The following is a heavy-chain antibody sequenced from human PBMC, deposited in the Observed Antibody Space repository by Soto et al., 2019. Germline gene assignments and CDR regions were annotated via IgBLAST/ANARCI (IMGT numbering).Heavy chain of an antibody. Sequence: PGGSLRLSCTVSGFTIGDAAINWFRQAPGKGLEWVGFIRSNPYGGTTEYAASVKDRFIISRDDSKSSAYLQMNSLRSDDTAVYYCARAPYSSTSFFFDYWGQGALVTVSS. CDR3: ARAPYSSTSFFFDY. CDR2: IRSNPYGGTT. CDR1: GFTIGDAA. J-gene: IGHJ4*02. V-gene: IGHV3-49*03. D-gene: IGHD6-6*01.